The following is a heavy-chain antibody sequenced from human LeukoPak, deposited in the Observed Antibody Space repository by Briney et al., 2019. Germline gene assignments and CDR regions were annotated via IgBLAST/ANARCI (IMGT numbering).Heavy chain of an antibody. V-gene: IGHV3-48*01. CDR2: ISSSSSTI. CDR1: GFTFSSYS. D-gene: IGHD6-13*01. Sequence: QPGGSLRLSCAASGFTFSSYSMDWVRQAPGKGLEWVSYISSSSSTIYYADSVKGRFTISRDNSKNTLYLQMNSLRAEDTAVYYCASRIAAAEGNRKDDAFDIWGQGTMVTVSS. J-gene: IGHJ3*02. CDR3: ASRIAAAEGNRKDDAFDI.